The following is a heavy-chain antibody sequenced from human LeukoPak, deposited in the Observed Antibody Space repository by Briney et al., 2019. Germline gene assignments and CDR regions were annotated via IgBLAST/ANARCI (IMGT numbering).Heavy chain of an antibody. CDR3: AKDASGYDRTYYYYMDV. Sequence: GSLRLSCAASGFTFDDYAMHWVRQAPGKGLEWVSLISGDGGSTYYADSVKGRFTISRDNSKNSLYLQMNSLRTEDTALYYCAKDASGYDRTYYYYMDVWGKGTTVTVSS. J-gene: IGHJ6*03. D-gene: IGHD5-12*01. CDR2: ISGDGGST. CDR1: GFTFDDYA. V-gene: IGHV3-43*02.